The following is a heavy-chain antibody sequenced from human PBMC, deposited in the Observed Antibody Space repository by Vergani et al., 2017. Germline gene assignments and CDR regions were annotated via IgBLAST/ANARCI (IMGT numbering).Heavy chain of an antibody. CDR1: GFTFSSYW. V-gene: IGHV3-7*01. CDR3: ARDLRSSGWSHRRSYYYYGMDV. D-gene: IGHD6-19*01. Sequence: EVQLVESGGGLVQPGGSLRLSCAASGFTFSSYWMSWVRQAPGKGLEWVANIKQDGSEKYYVDSVKGRFTISRDNAKNSLYLQMNSLRAEDTAVYYCARDLRSSGWSHRRSYYYYGMDVWGQGTTVTVSS. CDR2: IKQDGSEK. J-gene: IGHJ6*02.